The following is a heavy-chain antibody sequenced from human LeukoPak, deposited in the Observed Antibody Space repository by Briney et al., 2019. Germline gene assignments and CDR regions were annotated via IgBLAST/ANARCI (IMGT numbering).Heavy chain of an antibody. CDR3: ARVGLQQDPFDY. CDR2: ISSSGNTI. V-gene: IGHV3-11*01. Sequence: GGSLRLSCAASGFTFSDYYMTWIRQAPGKGLEWVSYISSSGNTIYYADSVRGRFTISRDNAKNSLYLQMNSLRADDTAVYYCARVGLQQDPFDYWGQGTLVTVSS. CDR1: GFTFSDYY. D-gene: IGHD6-13*01. J-gene: IGHJ4*02.